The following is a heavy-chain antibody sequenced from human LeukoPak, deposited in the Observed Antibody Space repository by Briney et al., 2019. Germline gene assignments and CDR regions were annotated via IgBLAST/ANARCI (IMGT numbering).Heavy chain of an antibody. D-gene: IGHD3-16*01. J-gene: IGHJ4*02. CDR1: GATFSSYA. V-gene: IGHV1-69*13. CDR2: IIPIFGTA. Sequence: SVKLSCKASGATFSSYAISWVRQAAGQGLEWMGGIIPIFGTANYEQKFQGRVTITADESTSTAYMELSSLRSAEKAVYYCARDNDSRDPPHFDYWGQGTLVTVSS. CDR3: ARDNDSRDPPHFDY.